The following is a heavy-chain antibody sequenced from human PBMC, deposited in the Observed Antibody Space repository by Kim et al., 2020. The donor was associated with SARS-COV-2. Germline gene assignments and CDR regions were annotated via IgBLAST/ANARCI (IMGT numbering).Heavy chain of an antibody. CDR3: GRGSGYVGYYGMDV. D-gene: IGHD3-22*01. J-gene: IGHJ6*02. CDR1: GFTFDDYT. V-gene: IGHV3-43*01. CDR2: ISWDGGST. Sequence: GGSLRLSCAASGFTFDDYTMHWVRQAPGKGLEWVSLISWDGGSTYYADSVKGRFPISRDNSKNSLYLQMNSLRTEDTAVYYCGRGSGYVGYYGMDVWGQG.